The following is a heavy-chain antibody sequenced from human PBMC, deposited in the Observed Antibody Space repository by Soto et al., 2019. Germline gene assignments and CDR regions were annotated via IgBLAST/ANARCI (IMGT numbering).Heavy chain of an antibody. J-gene: IGHJ4*02. V-gene: IGHV3-23*01. D-gene: IGHD3-9*01. CDR1: GFTFSSYA. CDR2: ISGSGGST. Sequence: GGSLRLSCAASGFTFSSYAMSWVRQAPGKGLEWVSAISGSGGSTYYADSVKGRFTISRDNSKNTLYLQMNSLRAEDTAVYYCAKDMEGNYDILTGYPAPSFDYWGQGTLVTVSS. CDR3: AKDMEGNYDILTGYPAPSFDY.